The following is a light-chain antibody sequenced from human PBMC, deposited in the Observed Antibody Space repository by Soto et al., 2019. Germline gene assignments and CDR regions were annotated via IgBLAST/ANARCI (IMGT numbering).Light chain of an antibody. CDR2: GTS. CDR1: QSVSSD. CDR3: QQYGNSPIT. Sequence: EFVLTQSPGTLSLCPGERATLSCRASQSVSSDLAWYQQKPGQAPRLLIYGTSSRATGIPDRFSGSGSGTDFTLTISRLEPEDFAVYYCQQYGNSPITFGQGTRLEIK. J-gene: IGKJ5*01. V-gene: IGKV3-20*01.